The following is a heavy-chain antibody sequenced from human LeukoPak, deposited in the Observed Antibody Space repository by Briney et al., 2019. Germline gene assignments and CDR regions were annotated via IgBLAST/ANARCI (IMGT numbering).Heavy chain of an antibody. CDR3: ARTRIASSGFHLSMDV. J-gene: IGHJ6*03. CDR1: GFSFSSYW. V-gene: IGHV3-21*01. D-gene: IGHD6-19*01. Sequence: PGGSLRLSCAASGFSFSSYWMSWVRQSPGKGLEWVSSISTSSIYIYYADSLKGRFTVSRDNARNSLYLQMNSLRAEDTAVYYCARTRIASSGFHLSMDVWGKGTTVTISS. CDR2: ISTSSIYI.